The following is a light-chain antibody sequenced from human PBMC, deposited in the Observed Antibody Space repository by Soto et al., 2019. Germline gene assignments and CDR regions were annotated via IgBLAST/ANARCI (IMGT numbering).Light chain of an antibody. V-gene: IGLV1-51*01. J-gene: IGLJ2*01. CDR2: EDN. CDR1: SSSSGKNF. CDR3: ASWDSSLRAVV. Sequence: QSLLTQPPSVSAAPGQKVTISCSGSSSSSGKNFVSWYQQVARTAPKLLIYEDNKRPSGIPDRFSGSKSGTSATLGITGLQTGDEAEYYCASWDSSLRAVVFGGGTKLTVL.